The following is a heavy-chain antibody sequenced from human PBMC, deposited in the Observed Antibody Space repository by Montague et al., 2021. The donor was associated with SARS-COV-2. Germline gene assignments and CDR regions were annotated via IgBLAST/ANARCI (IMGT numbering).Heavy chain of an antibody. V-gene: IGHV4-59*12. J-gene: IGHJ4*02. Sequence: SETLSLTCTVSGGSISSYYWSWIRQPPGKGLEWIGYIYYSGSTNYNPSLKSRVTISVDTSKNQFSLKLSSVTAADTAVYYCARAPVAHITILGVVTSFDYWGQGTLVTVSS. CDR2: IYYSGST. CDR3: ARAPVAHITILGVVTSFDY. CDR1: GGSISSYY. D-gene: IGHD3-3*01.